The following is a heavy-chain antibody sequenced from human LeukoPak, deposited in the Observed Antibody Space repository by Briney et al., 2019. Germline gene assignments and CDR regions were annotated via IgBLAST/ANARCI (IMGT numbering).Heavy chain of an antibody. V-gene: IGHV4-30-2*03. Sequence: SETLSLTCAVSGGSISSGGSSWSWIRQPPGKGLEWIGYIYHSGSTYYNPSLKSRVTISVDTSKNQFSLKLSSVTAADTAVYYCARHGVLRFLEWFNPYFDYWGQGTLVTVSS. J-gene: IGHJ4*02. CDR2: IYHSGST. D-gene: IGHD3-3*01. CDR3: ARHGVLRFLEWFNPYFDY. CDR1: GGSISSGGSS.